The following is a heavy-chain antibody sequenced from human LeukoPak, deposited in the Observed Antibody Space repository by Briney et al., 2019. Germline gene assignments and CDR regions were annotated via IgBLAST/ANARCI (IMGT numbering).Heavy chain of an antibody. CDR1: GYTFTGYS. CDR3: ARDYRKRVTGTGPGFDN. Sequence: ASVTLSCKASGYTFTGYSLHWVRQTPGQGLQWMGWINPNSGDTNYAQKFQGRVTMTRDTSITTAYMDLSRLRPDDTAVYYCARDYRKRVTGTGPGFDNWGQGTLVTVSS. V-gene: IGHV1-2*02. CDR2: INPNSGDT. D-gene: IGHD1-1*01. J-gene: IGHJ3*02.